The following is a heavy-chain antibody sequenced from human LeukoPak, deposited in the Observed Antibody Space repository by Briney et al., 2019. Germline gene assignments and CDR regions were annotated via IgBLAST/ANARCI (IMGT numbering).Heavy chain of an antibody. Sequence: APVKVSCKASGYTFTVNGISWMRQAPGQGLEWLGWISANSGDTNYAEQFQGRLTLATDTSTSTAYMELRSLRDDDTAVYYCARDRWYAFDYWGQGTLVTVSS. V-gene: IGHV1-18*01. J-gene: IGHJ4*02. CDR3: ARDRWYAFDY. D-gene: IGHD6-13*01. CDR2: ISANSGDT. CDR1: GYTFTVNG.